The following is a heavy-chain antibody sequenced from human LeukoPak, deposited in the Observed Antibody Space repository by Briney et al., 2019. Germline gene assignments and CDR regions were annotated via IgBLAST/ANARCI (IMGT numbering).Heavy chain of an antibody. V-gene: IGHV5-51*01. CDR1: GYHFPSYW. CDR3: ALTRGGDSGDI. Sequence: GEAPKTSRKGLGYHFPSYWIDWVRPIPGKGPEWMGIIYPGDSDTRYSPSLQGQVTISADKSISTAYLQWSSLKASDTAMYYCALTRGGDSGDIWGEGTIVTVSS. CDR2: IYPGDSDT. D-gene: IGHD2-21*02. J-gene: IGHJ3*02.